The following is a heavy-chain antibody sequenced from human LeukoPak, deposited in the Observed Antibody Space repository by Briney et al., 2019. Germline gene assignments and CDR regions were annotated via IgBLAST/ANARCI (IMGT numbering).Heavy chain of an antibody. CDR1: GFTFSSYA. Sequence: GGSLRLSCAASGFTFSSYAMHWVRKAPGKGLEWVAVISYDGSNKYYADSVKGRFTISRDNSKNTLYLQMKSLRAEDTAVYYCASYDFWSGYSMDVWGQGTTVTVSS. V-gene: IGHV3-30*04. CDR3: ASYDFWSGYSMDV. CDR2: ISYDGSNK. D-gene: IGHD3-3*01. J-gene: IGHJ6*02.